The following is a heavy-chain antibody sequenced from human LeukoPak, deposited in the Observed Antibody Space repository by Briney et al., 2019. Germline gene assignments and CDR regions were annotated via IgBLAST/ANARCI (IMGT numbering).Heavy chain of an antibody. CDR3: AREGILVPAAMEVGWFDP. CDR1: GGTFSSYA. CDR2: IIPILGIA. J-gene: IGHJ5*02. D-gene: IGHD2-2*01. Sequence: ASVKVSCKASGGTFSSYAISWVRQAPGQGLEWMGRIIPILGIANYAQKFQGRVTITADKSTSTAYMELSSLRSEDTAVYYCAREGILVPAAMEVGWFDPWGQGTLVTVSS. V-gene: IGHV1-69*04.